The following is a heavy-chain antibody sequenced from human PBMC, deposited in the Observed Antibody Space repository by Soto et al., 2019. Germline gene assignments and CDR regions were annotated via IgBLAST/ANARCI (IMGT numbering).Heavy chain of an antibody. V-gene: IGHV4-39*01. Sequence: PSETLSLTCTVSGGSISSSSYYWGWIRQPPGKGLEWIGSIYYSGSTYYNPSLKSRVTISVDTSKNQFSLKLSSVTAADTAVYYCARHNPVGAYVLRFLEWLPEPYWFDYWGRGTLVTVSS. CDR1: GGSISSSSYY. J-gene: IGHJ4*02. D-gene: IGHD3-3*01. CDR2: IYYSGST. CDR3: ARHNPVGAYVLRFLEWLPEPYWFDY.